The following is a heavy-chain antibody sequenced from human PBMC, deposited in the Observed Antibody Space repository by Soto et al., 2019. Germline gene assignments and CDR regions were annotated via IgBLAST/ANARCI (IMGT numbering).Heavy chain of an antibody. Sequence: SVKVSCKASGGTFSSYAISWVRQAPGQGLEWMGGIIPIFGTANYAQKFQGRVTITADESTSTAYMELSSLRSEDTAVYYCASLALSGSSFYDYYGMDVCGQGTTVTVSS. CDR3: ASLALSGSSFYDYYGMDV. CDR2: IIPIFGTA. J-gene: IGHJ6*02. CDR1: GGTFSSYA. D-gene: IGHD1-26*01. V-gene: IGHV1-69*13.